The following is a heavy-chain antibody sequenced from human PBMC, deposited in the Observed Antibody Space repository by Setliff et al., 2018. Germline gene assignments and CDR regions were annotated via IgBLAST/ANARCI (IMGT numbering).Heavy chain of an antibody. CDR1: GFTFDDYG. J-gene: IGHJ4*02. CDR3: ARAVAGNFDY. D-gene: IGHD6-19*01. CDR2: INHSGST. Sequence: GSLRLSCAASGFTFDDYGMSWIRQPPGKGLEWIGEINHSGSTNYNPSLKSRVTISVDTSKNQFSLKLSSVTAADTAVYYCARAVAGNFDYWGQGTLVTVSS. V-gene: IGHV4-34*01.